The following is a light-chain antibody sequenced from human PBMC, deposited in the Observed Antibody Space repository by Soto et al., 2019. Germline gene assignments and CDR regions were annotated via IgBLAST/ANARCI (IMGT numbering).Light chain of an antibody. Sequence: QSVLTQPPSVSGAPGQRVTISCTGSSSNIGAGYDVHWYQQLPGTAPKLLIYCNTNRPSGVPDRFSGSKSGTSASLAITGLQAEDEADYYYQSYDSSLSVRPFGTGTKLTVL. CDR3: QSYDSSLSVRP. V-gene: IGLV1-40*01. CDR1: SSNIGAGYD. CDR2: CNT. J-gene: IGLJ1*01.